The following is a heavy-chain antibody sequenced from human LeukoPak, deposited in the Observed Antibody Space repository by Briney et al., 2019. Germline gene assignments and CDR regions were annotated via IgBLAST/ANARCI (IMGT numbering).Heavy chain of an antibody. J-gene: IGHJ4*02. CDR1: GFTFSSYG. CDR3: AKERSGRLSSSWYKPPRHFDY. Sequence: PGRSLRLSCAASGFTFSSYGMHWVRQAPGKGLEWVAVIWYGGSNKYYADSVKGRFTISRDNSKNTLYLQMNSLRAEDTAVYYCAKERSGRLSSSWYKPPRHFDYWGQGTLVTVSS. V-gene: IGHV3-30*18. D-gene: IGHD6-13*01. CDR2: IWYGGSNK.